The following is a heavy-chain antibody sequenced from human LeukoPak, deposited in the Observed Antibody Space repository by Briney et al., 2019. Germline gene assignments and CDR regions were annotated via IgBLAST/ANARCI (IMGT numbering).Heavy chain of an antibody. V-gene: IGHV3-23*01. CDR1: GFTFSSYV. CDR3: ARNKGDSGGSLGY. CDR2: ISGSGGNT. D-gene: IGHD2-15*01. Sequence: GGSLRLSCAASGFTFSSYVMSWVRQAPGKGLEWVSGISGSGGNTYYADSVKGRFTISRDNSKNTVYLQMNSLRAEDRAVYYCARNKGDSGGSLGYWGQGTLVTVSS. J-gene: IGHJ4*02.